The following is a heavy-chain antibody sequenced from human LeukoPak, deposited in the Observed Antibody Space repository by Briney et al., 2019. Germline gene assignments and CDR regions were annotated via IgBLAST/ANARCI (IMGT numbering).Heavy chain of an antibody. CDR3: ATRTTYYYDSSGYYTY. V-gene: IGHV1-24*01. CDR1: GYTLTELS. Sequence: ASVKVSCKVSGYTLTELSMHWVRQAPGKGLEWMGGFDPEDGETIYAQKFQGRVTMTEDTSTDTAYMELSSLRSEDTAVYYCATRTTYYYDSSGYYTYWGQGTLVTVSS. D-gene: IGHD3-22*01. CDR2: FDPEDGET. J-gene: IGHJ4*02.